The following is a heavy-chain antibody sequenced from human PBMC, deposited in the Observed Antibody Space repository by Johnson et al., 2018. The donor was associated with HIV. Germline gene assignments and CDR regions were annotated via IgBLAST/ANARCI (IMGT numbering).Heavy chain of an antibody. Sequence: QVQVVESGGGVVQPGRSLRLSCAASGFTFSSYGMHWVRQAPGKGLEWVAVIWYDGSNKYYADSVKGRFTISRDNSKNTLYLQMNSLRAEDTAVYYCAKDTGYSGYDQPDAFDIWGQGTMVTVSS. D-gene: IGHD5-12*01. J-gene: IGHJ3*02. CDR3: AKDTGYSGYDQPDAFDI. V-gene: IGHV3-33*06. CDR2: IWYDGSNK. CDR1: GFTFSSYG.